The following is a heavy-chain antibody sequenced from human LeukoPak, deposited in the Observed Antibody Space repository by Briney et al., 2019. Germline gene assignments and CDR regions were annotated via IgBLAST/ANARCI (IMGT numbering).Heavy chain of an antibody. Sequence: SETLSLTCTVSGGSISSSNYYWGWIRQPPGKGLKWIGYIFNSGSTYYNPSLKSRVTILVDTSKNQFSLKLSSVTAADTALYYCARENGYRYDYWGQGTLVTVSS. D-gene: IGHD5-18*01. CDR3: ARENGYRYDY. V-gene: IGHV4-39*07. CDR2: IFNSGST. J-gene: IGHJ4*02. CDR1: GGSISSSNYY.